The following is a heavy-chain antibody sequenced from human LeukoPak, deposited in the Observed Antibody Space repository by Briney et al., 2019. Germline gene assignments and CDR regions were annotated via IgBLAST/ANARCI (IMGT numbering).Heavy chain of an antibody. CDR3: ARVRSGWYDAFDI. V-gene: IGHV3-30*04. CDR2: ISYEGSNT. CDR1: GFTFSSYA. D-gene: IGHD6-19*01. J-gene: IGHJ3*02. Sequence: PGRSLGLACAASGFTFSSYAMHWVRQAPGKGLEWVTVISYEGSNTYYTDSVKGRLTISRDNSKNTLYLQMNSLRAEDTAVYYCARVRSGWYDAFDIWGQGTMVTVSS.